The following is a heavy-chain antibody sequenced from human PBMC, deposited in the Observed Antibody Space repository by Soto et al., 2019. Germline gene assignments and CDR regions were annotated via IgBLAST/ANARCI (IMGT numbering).Heavy chain of an antibody. J-gene: IGHJ4*02. CDR2: ISTYNGKT. CDR3: ARAAYATSWVGILHTGVHGVERHC. CDR1: GYTFISYG. Sequence: QVKLVQSGAEVKKAGASVKVSCKASGYTFISYGIAWVRQAPGQGLEWMGWISTYNGKTNYAQKFQDRVTMTTDTSTSTAYMDESSLRSDDTVLYYCARAAYATSWVGILHTGVHGVERHCWGQGTLVSVSS. V-gene: IGHV1-18*01. D-gene: IGHD2-2*01.